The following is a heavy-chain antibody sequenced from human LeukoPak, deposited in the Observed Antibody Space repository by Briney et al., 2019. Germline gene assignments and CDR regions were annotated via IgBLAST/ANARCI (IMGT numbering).Heavy chain of an antibody. CDR3: ARDRATKARIGGMDV. J-gene: IGHJ6*02. V-gene: IGHV3-21*06. CDR2: ISETSSHR. CDR1: TFIFGSYS. D-gene: IGHD5-24*01. Sequence: GGSLRLSCVGSTFIFGSYSMNWVRQAPGKGLEWVSYISETSSHRYYADSVKGRFTIPRDNAQNSLYLQMNSLSAEDTGIYYCARDRATKARIGGMDVWGQGTTVIVSS.